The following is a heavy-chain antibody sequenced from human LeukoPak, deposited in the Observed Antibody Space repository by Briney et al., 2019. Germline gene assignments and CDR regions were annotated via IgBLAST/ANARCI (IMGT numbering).Heavy chain of an antibody. J-gene: IGHJ4*02. Sequence: GGSLRLSCAASGFTFSSYEMNWVRQAPGKGLEWVSYISSSGSTIYYADSVKGRFTISRDNAKNSLYLQMNSLRAGDTAVYYCARVMTTVTLAGDYWGQGTLVTVSS. CDR2: ISSSGSTI. D-gene: IGHD4-17*01. CDR1: GFTFSSYE. CDR3: ARVMTTVTLAGDY. V-gene: IGHV3-48*03.